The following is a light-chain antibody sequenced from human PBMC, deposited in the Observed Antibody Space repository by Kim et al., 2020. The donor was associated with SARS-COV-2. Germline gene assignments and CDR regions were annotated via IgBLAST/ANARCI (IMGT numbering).Light chain of an antibody. J-gene: IGKJ4*01. CDR1: QSLDGG. V-gene: IGKV2-40*01. CDR2: RVS. CDR3: MQRRQFPLT. Sequence: VTPGEPASISCRSSQSLDGGLDCYMQKPGQSPQLLIYRVSFRASGVPDRFSGSASGNDFTLKISRVEAEDVGVYYCMQRRQFPLTFGGGTKVDIK.